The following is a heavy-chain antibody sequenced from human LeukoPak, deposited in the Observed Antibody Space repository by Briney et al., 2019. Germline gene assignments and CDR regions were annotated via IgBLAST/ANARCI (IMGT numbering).Heavy chain of an antibody. J-gene: IGHJ4*02. V-gene: IGHV3-21*04. Sequence: KTGGSLRLSCAASGFTFSSYSMNWVRQAPGKGLEWVSSISSSSSYIYYADSVKGRFTISRDNAKNSLYLQMNSLRAEDTALYYCARSGVGYCTNGVCFVDYWGQGTLVTVSS. D-gene: IGHD2-8*01. CDR1: GFTFSSYS. CDR3: ARSGVGYCTNGVCFVDY. CDR2: ISSSSSYI.